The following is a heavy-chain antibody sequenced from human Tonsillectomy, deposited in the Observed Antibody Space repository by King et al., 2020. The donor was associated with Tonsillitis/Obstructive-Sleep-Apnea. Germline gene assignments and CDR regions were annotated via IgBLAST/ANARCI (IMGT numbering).Heavy chain of an antibody. CDR3: ARVGGGAHRPLYYYYYYGMDV. Sequence: VQLVESGGGLVQPGGSLRLSCAASGFTFSSYEMNWVRQAPGKGLEWVSYISSSGSTIYYADSVKGRFTISRDNAKNSLYLQMNSLRAEDTAVYYCARVGGGAHRPLYYYYYYGMDVWGQGTTVTVSS. J-gene: IGHJ6*02. CDR2: ISSSGSTI. D-gene: IGHD3-16*01. CDR1: GFTFSSYE. V-gene: IGHV3-48*03.